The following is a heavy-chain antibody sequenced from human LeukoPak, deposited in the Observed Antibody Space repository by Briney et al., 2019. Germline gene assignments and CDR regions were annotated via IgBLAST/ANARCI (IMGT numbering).Heavy chain of an antibody. CDR2: IKQDSGEM. CDR1: GFTFSNHG. Sequence: GGTLRLSCAASGFTFSNHGMNWVRQAPGKGPEWVANIKQDSGEMYYVDSVKGRFTISRDNAKNSLYLQMNTLRVEDTAVYYCVQGWRDNWGQGTLVTVSS. J-gene: IGHJ4*02. D-gene: IGHD2-15*01. V-gene: IGHV3-7*03. CDR3: VQGWRDN.